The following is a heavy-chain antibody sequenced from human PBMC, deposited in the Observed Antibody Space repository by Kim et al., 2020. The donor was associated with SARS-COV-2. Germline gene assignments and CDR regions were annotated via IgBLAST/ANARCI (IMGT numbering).Heavy chain of an antibody. CDR2: INHSGST. J-gene: IGHJ4*02. V-gene: IGHV4-34*01. D-gene: IGHD3-22*01. Sequence: SETLSLTCAVYGGSFSGYYWSWIRQPPGKGLEWIGEINHSGSTNYNPSLKSRVTISVDTSKNQFSLKLSSVTAADTAVYYCARVSRYYDSSGYLAYWGQGTLVTVSS. CDR1: GGSFSGYY. CDR3: ARVSRYYDSSGYLAY.